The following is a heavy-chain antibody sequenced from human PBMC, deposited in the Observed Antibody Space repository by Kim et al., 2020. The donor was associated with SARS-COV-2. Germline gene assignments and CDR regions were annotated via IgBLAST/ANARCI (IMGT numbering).Heavy chain of an antibody. CDR3: ARVSMEWEPTFDF. V-gene: IGHV1-2*06. Sequence: ASVKVSCKASGYTFSGYYMHWVRQAPGQGLEWMGRINPNSGGTNFAQKFQGRVTMTRDTSISTAYMELSRLSSDDTAVYYCARVSMEWEPTFDFWGQGTPVTVSS. J-gene: IGHJ4*02. CDR2: INPNSGGT. CDR1: GYTFSGYY. D-gene: IGHD1-26*01.